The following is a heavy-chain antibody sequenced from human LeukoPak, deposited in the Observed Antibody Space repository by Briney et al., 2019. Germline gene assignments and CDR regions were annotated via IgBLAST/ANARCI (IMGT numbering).Heavy chain of an antibody. CDR1: GFTFSSYG. Sequence: GGSLRLSCAASGFTFSSYGMHWVRQAPGKGLEWVASISGSDGSTRYADPVKGRFTLSRDNSKNTMYLQMNSLRAADTAVYYCAKTLTVIVVATDAFDIWGQGTMVTVSS. D-gene: IGHD3-22*01. J-gene: IGHJ3*02. V-gene: IGHV3-23*01. CDR3: AKTLTVIVVATDAFDI. CDR2: ISGSDGST.